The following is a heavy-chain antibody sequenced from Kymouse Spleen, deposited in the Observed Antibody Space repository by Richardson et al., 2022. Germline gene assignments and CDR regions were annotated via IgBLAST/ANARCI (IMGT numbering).Heavy chain of an antibody. D-gene: IGHD3-10*01. Sequence: QVQLVESGGGVVQPGRSLRLSCAASGFTFSSYGMHWVRQAPGKGLEWVAVISYDGSNKYYADSVKGRFTISRDNSKNTLYLQMNSLRAEDTAVYYCAKDYYGSGSPPYYYYYGMDVWGQGTTVTVSS. V-gene: IGHV3-30*18. CDR3: AKDYYGSGSPPYYYYYGMDV. CDR1: GFTFSSYG. J-gene: IGHJ6*02. CDR2: ISYDGSNK.